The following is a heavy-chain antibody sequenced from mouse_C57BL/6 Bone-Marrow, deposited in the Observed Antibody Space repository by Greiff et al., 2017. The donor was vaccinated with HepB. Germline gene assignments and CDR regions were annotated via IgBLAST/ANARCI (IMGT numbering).Heavy chain of an antibody. CDR1: GYTFTSYW. CDR2: IDPSDSYT. Sequence: VQLQQPGAELVKPGASVKLSCKASGYTFTSYWMQWVKQRPGQGLEWIGEIDPSDSYTNYNQKFKGKATLTSDTSSSTAYMQLSSLTSEDSAIYFCARGDYYGSSQGYAMDYWGQGTSVTVSS. J-gene: IGHJ4*01. CDR3: ARGDYYGSSQGYAMDY. V-gene: IGHV1-50*01. D-gene: IGHD1-1*01.